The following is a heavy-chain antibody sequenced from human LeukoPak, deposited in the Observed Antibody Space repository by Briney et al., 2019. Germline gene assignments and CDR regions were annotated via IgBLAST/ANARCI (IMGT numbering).Heavy chain of an antibody. CDR3: ARDFGELLRMDYLDY. CDR2: ISYDGSNK. J-gene: IGHJ4*02. V-gene: IGHV3-30*01. Sequence: HAGGSLRLSCAASGFTFSSYAMHWVRQAPGKGLEWVAVISYDGSNKYYAGSVKGRFTISRDNSKNTLYLQMNSLRAEDTAVYYCARDFGELLRMDYLDYWGQGTLVTVSS. CDR1: GFTFSSYA. D-gene: IGHD1-26*01.